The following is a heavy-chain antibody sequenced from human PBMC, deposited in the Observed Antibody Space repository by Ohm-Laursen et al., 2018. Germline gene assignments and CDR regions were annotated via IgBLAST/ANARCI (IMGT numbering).Heavy chain of an antibody. CDR1: GLTFRTYA. Sequence: GSLRLSCAASGLTFRTYAMSWVRQTPGKGLEWVSAISGSGASTYYADSAKGRFTISRDNSNSSLYLQMNSLRDEDTAIYFCYGSGSYYNYIDYWGQGTPVAVSS. CDR2: ISGSGAST. J-gene: IGHJ4*02. CDR3: YGSGSYYNYIDY. V-gene: IGHV3-23*01. D-gene: IGHD3-10*01.